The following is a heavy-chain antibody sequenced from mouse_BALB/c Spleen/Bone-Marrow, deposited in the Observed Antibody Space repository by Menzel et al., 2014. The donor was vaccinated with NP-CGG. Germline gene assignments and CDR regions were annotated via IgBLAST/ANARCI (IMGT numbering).Heavy chain of an antibody. J-gene: IGHJ2*01. D-gene: IGHD2-1*01. CDR2: IYPGDGDT. CDR3: AFGNYDFDY. V-gene: IGHV1-80*01. Sequence: QVQLQQSGAELVRPGSSVKISCKASGYAFSSYWMDWVKQRPGQGLEWIGQIYPGDGDTNYSGKFKGKATLTADESSSTAYMQLSSLTSEDSAVYFCAFGNYDFDYWGQGTTLTVSS. CDR1: GYAFSSYW.